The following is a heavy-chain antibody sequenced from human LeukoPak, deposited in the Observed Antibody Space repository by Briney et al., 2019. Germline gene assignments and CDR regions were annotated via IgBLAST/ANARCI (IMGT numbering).Heavy chain of an antibody. CDR1: GFTVSSNY. CDR3: ATGPVGGSGYPNLRY. CDR2: IYSGGST. J-gene: IGHJ4*02. V-gene: IGHV3-66*01. D-gene: IGHD3-22*01. Sequence: GGSLRLSCAASGFTVSSNYMSWVRQAPGKGLEWVSVIYSGGSTYYADSVKGRFTISRDNSKNTLYHQMNSLRAEDTAVYYCATGPVGGSGYPNLRYWGQGTLVTVSS.